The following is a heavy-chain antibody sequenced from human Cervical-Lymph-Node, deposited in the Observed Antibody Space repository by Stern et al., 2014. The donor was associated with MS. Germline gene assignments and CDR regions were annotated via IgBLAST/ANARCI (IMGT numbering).Heavy chain of an antibody. CDR3: ARRCRDNDCYDAFDL. CDR2: IDPSDSET. V-gene: IGHV5-51*03. J-gene: IGHJ3*01. Sequence: EVQLVQSGAEVKKPGESLKIPCKVSGYRFTTYWIGWVRQMPGKGLEWMGIIDPSDSETRYSPSFEGHVTMLADKSISTTYLQWSSLRASDSAIYYCARRCRDNDCYDAFDLWGQGTMVTVSS. D-gene: IGHD2-15*01. CDR1: GYRFTTYW.